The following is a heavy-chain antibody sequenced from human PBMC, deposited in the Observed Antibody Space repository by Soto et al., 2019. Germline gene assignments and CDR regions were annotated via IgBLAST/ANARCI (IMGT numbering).Heavy chain of an antibody. CDR1: GGSISSGDYY. CDR2: IYYSGST. D-gene: IGHD6-13*01. V-gene: IGHV4-30-4*01. CDR3: ASERPDGSRLDP. Sequence: SETPSLTCTVSGGSISSGDYYWSWIRQPPGKGLEWIGYIYYSGSTYYNPSLKSRVTISVDTSKNQFSLKLSSVTAAGTAVYYCASERPDGSRLDPWGQGTLVPVSS. J-gene: IGHJ5*02.